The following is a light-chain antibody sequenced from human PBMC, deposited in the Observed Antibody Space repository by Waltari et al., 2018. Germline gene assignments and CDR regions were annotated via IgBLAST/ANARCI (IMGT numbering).Light chain of an antibody. CDR1: QSVSSSY. J-gene: IGKJ2*01. CDR3: QQYGSSRYT. V-gene: IGKV3-20*01. Sequence: IVLKKSPGTLSLPPGEGAPLSCRASQSVSSSYLVWYQQKPGQAPRLLIYDASSRATDIPDRFSGSGSGTDFTLSITRLEPEDFAVYYCQQYGSSRYTFGQGTKLEIK. CDR2: DAS.